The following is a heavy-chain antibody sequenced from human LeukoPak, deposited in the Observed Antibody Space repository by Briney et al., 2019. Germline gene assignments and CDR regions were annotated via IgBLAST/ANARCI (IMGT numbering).Heavy chain of an antibody. D-gene: IGHD3-22*01. V-gene: IGHV4-39*01. Sequence: SETLSLTCTVSGGSISSSSYYWGWLRQPPGKGLEWIGSIYYSGSTFYNPSLKSPLTISVDTSKTQFSLKLSSVTAADTAVCYCARPYYYDSSGYRHDAFDIWGQGTMVTVSS. J-gene: IGHJ3*02. CDR2: IYYSGST. CDR3: ARPYYYDSSGYRHDAFDI. CDR1: GGSISSSSYY.